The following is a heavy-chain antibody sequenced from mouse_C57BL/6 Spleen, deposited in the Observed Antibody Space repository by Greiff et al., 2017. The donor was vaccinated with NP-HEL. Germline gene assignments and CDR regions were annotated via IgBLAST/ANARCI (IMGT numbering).Heavy chain of an antibody. D-gene: IGHD1-1*01. CDR2: IWSGGST. J-gene: IGHJ3*01. CDR1: GFSLTSYG. CDR3: ASYYYGIWFAY. V-gene: IGHV2-2*01. Sequence: VQGVESGPGLVQPSQSLSITCTVSGFSLTSYGVHWVRQSPGKGLEWLGVIWSGGSTDYNAAFISRLSISKDNSKSQVFFKMNSLQADDTAIYYCASYYYGIWFAYWGQGTLVTVSA.